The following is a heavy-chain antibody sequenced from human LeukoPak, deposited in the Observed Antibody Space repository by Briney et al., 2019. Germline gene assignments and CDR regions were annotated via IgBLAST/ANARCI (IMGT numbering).Heavy chain of an antibody. J-gene: IGHJ4*02. CDR1: GDSISSYY. CDR3: ASQGYGSGYVHFDY. D-gene: IGHD6-19*01. CDR2: IYISGST. Sequence: SETLSLTCTVSGDSISSYYWSWIRQPAGKGLEWIGRIYISGSTNYNPSLKSRVTMSVDTSKNQFSLKLSSVTAADTAVYHCASQGYGSGYVHFDYWGQGTLVTVSS. V-gene: IGHV4-4*07.